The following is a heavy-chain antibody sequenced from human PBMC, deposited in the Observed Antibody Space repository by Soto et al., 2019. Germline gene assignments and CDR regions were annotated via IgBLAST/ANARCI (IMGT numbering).Heavy chain of an antibody. J-gene: IGHJ6*01. CDR2: INPNSGGT. V-gene: IGHV1-2*02. D-gene: IGHD3-3*01. CDR3: ASDPSYDFWGGYYRENSYYAM. CDR1: GYRFTGYY. Sequence: SVTVSCKASGYRFTGYYMHCVRQAPGQGLEWMGWINPNSGGTNYAQKFQGRVTMTRDTSISTAYMELSRLRSDDTAVYYCASDPSYDFWGGYYRENSYYAM.